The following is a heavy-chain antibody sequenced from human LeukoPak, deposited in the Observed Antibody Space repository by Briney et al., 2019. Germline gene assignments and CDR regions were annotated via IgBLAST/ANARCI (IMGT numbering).Heavy chain of an antibody. CDR2: IWYDGSNK. J-gene: IGHJ6*02. V-gene: IGHV3-33*01. CDR1: GFTFSSYG. Sequence: GGSLRLSCVASGFTFSSYGMHWVRQAPGKGLEWVAVIWYDGSNKYYADSVKGRFTISRDNSKNTLYLQMNSLRAEDTAVYYCARDHSSSTGGYYYYGMDVWGQGTTVTVSS. CDR3: ARDHSSSTGGYYYYGMDV. D-gene: IGHD6-13*01.